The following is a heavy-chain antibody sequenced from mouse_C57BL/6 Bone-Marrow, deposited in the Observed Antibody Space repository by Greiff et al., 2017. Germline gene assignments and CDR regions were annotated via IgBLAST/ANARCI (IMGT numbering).Heavy chain of an antibody. V-gene: IGHV1-54*01. J-gene: IGHJ4*01. Sequence: VQLVESGAELVRPGTSVKVSCKASGYAFTNYLIEWVKQRPGQGLEWIGVINPGSGGTNYNEKFKGKATLTADKSSSTAYMQLSSLTSEDSAVYFCARVTGAMDYWGQGTSVTVSS. CDR2: INPGSGGT. CDR3: ARVTGAMDY. CDR1: GYAFTNYL. D-gene: IGHD4-1*01.